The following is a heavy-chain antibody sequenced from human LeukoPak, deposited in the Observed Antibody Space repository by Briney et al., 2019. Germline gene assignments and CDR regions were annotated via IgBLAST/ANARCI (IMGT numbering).Heavy chain of an antibody. Sequence: GGSLRLSCAASGFTFSSYSMNWVRQAPGKGLEWVSYISSSSNTIYYADSVKGRFTISRDNAKNSLYLQMNSLRAEDTAVYYCARDYFLRYYYDSSGYYFDYWGQGTLVTVSS. CDR2: ISSSSNTI. D-gene: IGHD3-22*01. V-gene: IGHV3-48*04. J-gene: IGHJ4*02. CDR3: ARDYFLRYYYDSSGYYFDY. CDR1: GFTFSSYS.